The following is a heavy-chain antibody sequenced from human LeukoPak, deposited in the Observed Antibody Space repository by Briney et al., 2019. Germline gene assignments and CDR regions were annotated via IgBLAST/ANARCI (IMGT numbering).Heavy chain of an antibody. Sequence: PGGSLRLSCAASGFTFGSYAMSWVRQAPGKGLEWVSAISGSGGSTYYADSVKGRFTISRDNSKNTLYLQMNSLRAEDTAVYYCAKPRAYGSGSYDYWGQGTLVTVSS. CDR1: GFTFGSYA. CDR2: ISGSGGST. D-gene: IGHD3-10*01. V-gene: IGHV3-23*01. CDR3: AKPRAYGSGSYDY. J-gene: IGHJ4*02.